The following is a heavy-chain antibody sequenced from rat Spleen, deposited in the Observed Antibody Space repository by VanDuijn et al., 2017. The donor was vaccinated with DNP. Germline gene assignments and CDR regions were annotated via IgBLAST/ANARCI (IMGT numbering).Heavy chain of an antibody. CDR1: GFTFSDYA. CDR2: ISYEGSRT. J-gene: IGHJ2*01. CDR3: AGRPPPTRGPFDY. D-gene: IGHD1-4*01. Sequence: EVQLVESGGGLVQPGNSLKLSCTASGFTFSDYAMAWVRQSPKKGLEWVASISYEGSRTYYGDSVKGRFAISRDNAKSTLYLQMDSLRSDDTATYYCAGRPPPTRGPFDYWGQGIMVTVSS. V-gene: IGHV5S10*01.